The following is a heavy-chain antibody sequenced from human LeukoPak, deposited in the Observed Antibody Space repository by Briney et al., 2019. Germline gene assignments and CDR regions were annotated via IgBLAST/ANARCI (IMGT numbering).Heavy chain of an antibody. CDR1: GGSINSGSYY. D-gene: IGHD2-2*01. V-gene: IGHV4-61*02. CDR3: ARSSTTDANHYYYYYMDV. CDR2: IYTSGST. J-gene: IGHJ6*03. Sequence: PSETLSLTCTVSGGSINSGSYYWNWIRQPAGEGLEWIGRIYTSGSTNYNPSLKSRVTISVDTSKNQFSLKLSSATAADTAVYYCARSSTTDANHYYYYYMDVWGRGTTVTVSS.